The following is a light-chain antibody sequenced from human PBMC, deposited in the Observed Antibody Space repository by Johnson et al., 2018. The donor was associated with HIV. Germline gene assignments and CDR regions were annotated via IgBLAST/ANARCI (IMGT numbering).Light chain of an antibody. Sequence: QSVLTQPPSVSAAPGQTVTISCSGSSSNVGSSFVSWYRQVPGTAPKLLIYDNNKRPSGIPDRFSGSKSGTSATLGITGLQTGDEADYYCGTWDSSLSAGWFFGAGTKVTFL. CDR2: DNN. J-gene: IGLJ1*01. CDR1: SSNVGSSF. V-gene: IGLV1-51*01. CDR3: GTWDSSLSAGWF.